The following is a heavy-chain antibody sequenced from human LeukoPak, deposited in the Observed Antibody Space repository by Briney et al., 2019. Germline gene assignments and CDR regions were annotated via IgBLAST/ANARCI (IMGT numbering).Heavy chain of an antibody. CDR1: GYTFTSYD. J-gene: IGHJ5*02. CDR2: MKLNSGNT. Sequence: ASVKVSCTASGYTFTSYDINWVRQATGQGLEWMGWMKLNSGNTGYAQKFQGRVTITRNTSISTAYMELSSLRSEDTAVYYCARGVVVTAIGGRPVRDGIWFDPWGQGTLVTVSS. D-gene: IGHD2-21*02. CDR3: ARGVVVTAIGGRPVRDGIWFDP. V-gene: IGHV1-8*03.